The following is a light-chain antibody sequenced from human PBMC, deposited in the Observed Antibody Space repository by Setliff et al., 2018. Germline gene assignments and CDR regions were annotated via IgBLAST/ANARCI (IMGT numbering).Light chain of an antibody. CDR1: SSDIGGYNY. J-gene: IGLJ1*01. Sequence: ALPQPSSVSGYPGQSITISRPGPSSDIGGYNYVSLYQHYPGKAPQRIIHGASKRPSGVSDRFSGSKSGNTASLTISGLQVEDEADYCCSSYTSNTLDFAAGTKGTV. CDR2: GAS. CDR3: SSYTSNTLD. V-gene: IGLV2-14*03.